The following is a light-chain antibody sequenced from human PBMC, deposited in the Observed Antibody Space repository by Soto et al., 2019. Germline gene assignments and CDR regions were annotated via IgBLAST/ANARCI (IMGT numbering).Light chain of an antibody. Sequence: DIVMTQSPLSLPVTPGEPASISCRSTQSLLSSNGYNYLAWYQQKPGQAPRLLVYDVSNRATGIPARFSGGGSGTDFTLTISNLETEDFAVYYCQQRSDWPWTFGQGTKVDIK. CDR2: DVS. CDR1: QSLLSSNGYNY. CDR3: QQRSDWPWT. V-gene: IGKV3-11*01. J-gene: IGKJ1*01.